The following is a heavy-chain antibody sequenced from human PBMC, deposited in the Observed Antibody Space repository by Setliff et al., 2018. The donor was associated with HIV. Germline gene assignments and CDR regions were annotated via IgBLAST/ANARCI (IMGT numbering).Heavy chain of an antibody. CDR2: ISSSSSYT. CDR3: ARGEPTILVVPAAFFDY. D-gene: IGHD2-2*01. CDR1: GFTFSSYS. J-gene: IGHJ4*02. V-gene: IGHV3-21*01. Sequence: GGSLRLSCAASGFTFSSYSMNWVRQAPGKGLERVSYISSSSSYTHYADSVKGRFTISRDNVKNSLYLQMNSLRAEDTAVYYCARGEPTILVVPAAFFDYWGQGTLVTVSS.